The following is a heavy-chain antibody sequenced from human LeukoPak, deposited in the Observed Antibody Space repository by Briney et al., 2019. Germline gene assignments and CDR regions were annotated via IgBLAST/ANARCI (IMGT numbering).Heavy chain of an antibody. Sequence: GGSLRLSCAASGFTVSSNYMSWVRQAPGKGLEWVSVIYSGGSTYYADSVKGRFTISRDNSKNTLYLQMNSLRAEDTAVYYCARSPLLDWFDPWGQGTLVTVSS. CDR2: IYSGGST. J-gene: IGHJ5*02. V-gene: IGHV3-53*01. CDR3: ARSPLLDWFDP. CDR1: GFTVSSNY.